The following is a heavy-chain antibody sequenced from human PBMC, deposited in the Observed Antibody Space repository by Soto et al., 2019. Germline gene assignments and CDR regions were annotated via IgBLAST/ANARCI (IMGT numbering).Heavy chain of an antibody. Sequence: QVQLQESGPGLVKPSGTLSLTCAVSGGSISSSNWWSWVRQPPGKGLEWIGEIYHSGSTNYNPSLEKRDTRSEVKSKNQFARKLSSVPGVHRAVYSGSRRSATVVTPFNYYGVDVWGQGTTVTVSS. CDR2: IYHSGST. CDR3: SRRSATVVTPFNYYGVDV. J-gene: IGHJ6*02. V-gene: IGHV4-4*02. D-gene: IGHD2-15*01. CDR1: GGSISSSNW.